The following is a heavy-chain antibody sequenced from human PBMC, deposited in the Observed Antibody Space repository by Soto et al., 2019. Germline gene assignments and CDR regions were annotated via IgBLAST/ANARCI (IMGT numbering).Heavy chain of an antibody. CDR2: ISYDASNK. V-gene: IGHV3-30-3*01. J-gene: IGHJ5*02. Sequence: GGSLRLSCAASGFTFSSYAMHWVRQAPGKGLEWVAVISYDASNKYYADSVKGRFTISRDNSKNTLYLQMNSLRAEDTAVYYCERDSSRIAARTRAWFDPWGQGTLVNVS. D-gene: IGHD6-6*01. CDR3: ERDSSRIAARTRAWFDP. CDR1: GFTFSSYA.